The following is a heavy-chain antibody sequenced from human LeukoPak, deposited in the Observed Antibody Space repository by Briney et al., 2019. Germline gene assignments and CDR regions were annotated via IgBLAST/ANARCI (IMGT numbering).Heavy chain of an antibody. Sequence: ASVKVPCKASGYTFTNHGIAWVRQAPGQGLEWMGWISCYNGDTRYAQKLQGRVTMSTDTSTTTAYMELTSLRSDDTAVYYCARDPSNTSGWSPYFDFCGQGTLVTVSS. CDR1: GYTFTNHG. CDR2: ISCYNGDT. J-gene: IGHJ4*02. CDR3: ARDPSNTSGWSPYFDF. D-gene: IGHD6-19*01. V-gene: IGHV1-18*01.